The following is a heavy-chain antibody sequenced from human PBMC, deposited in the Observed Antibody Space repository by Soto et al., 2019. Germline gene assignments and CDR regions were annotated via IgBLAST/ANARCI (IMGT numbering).Heavy chain of an antibody. CDR2: ISGSTGTT. CDR3: AKDTGSSPYYMDV. CDR1: GFTFSNFA. D-gene: IGHD6-19*01. V-gene: IGHV3-23*01. Sequence: EVQVLESGGGSVQPGGSLRLSCAASGFTFSNFAMSWVRHAPGKGLEWVSEISGSTGTTYYTDSVKGRFIISRDNSKNTLHLQMTSLRAEDTAVYYCAKDTGSSPYYMDVWGKGTTVTVSS. J-gene: IGHJ6*03.